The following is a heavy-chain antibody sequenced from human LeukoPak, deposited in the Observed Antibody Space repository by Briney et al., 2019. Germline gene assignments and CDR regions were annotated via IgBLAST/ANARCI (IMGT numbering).Heavy chain of an antibody. CDR3: ARGANYYDSSGHRIVYNWFDP. J-gene: IGHJ5*02. Sequence: SETLSLTCTVSGGSISSSNYYWGWIRQPPGKGLEWIGSIYYSGSTYYNPSLKSRVTISVDTSKNQFSPKLSSVTAADTAVYYCARGANYYDSSGHRIVYNWFDPWGQGTLVTVSS. V-gene: IGHV4-39*07. D-gene: IGHD3-22*01. CDR2: IYYSGST. CDR1: GGSISSSNYY.